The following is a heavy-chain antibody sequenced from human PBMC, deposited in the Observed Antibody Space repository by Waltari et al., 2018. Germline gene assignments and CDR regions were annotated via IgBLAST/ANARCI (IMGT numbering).Heavy chain of an antibody. V-gene: IGHV3-7*04. J-gene: IGHJ4*02. D-gene: IGHD3-10*01. CDR3: ARGPQLWFGELFVDY. Sequence: EVQLVESGGGLVQPGGSLRLSCAASGFTFSSYWMSWVRQAPGKWMEWVAKIKKAGSEKYYVGSVKGRFTISRDNAKNSLYLQMNSLRAEDTAVYYCARGPQLWFGELFVDYWGQGTLVTVSS. CDR1: GFTFSSYW. CDR2: IKKAGSEK.